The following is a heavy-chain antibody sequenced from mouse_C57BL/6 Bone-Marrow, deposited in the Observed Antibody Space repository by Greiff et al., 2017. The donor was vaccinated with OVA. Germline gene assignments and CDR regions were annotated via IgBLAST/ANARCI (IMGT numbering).Heavy chain of an antibody. V-gene: IGHV7-1*01. Sequence: EVKVVESGGGLVQSGRSLRLSCPTSGFTFSDFYMEWVRQAPGKGLEWIAASRNKANDYTTEYSASVKGRFIVSRDTSQSILYLQMNALRAEDTAIYYCARELDYWGQGTSVTVSS. CDR1: GFTFSDFY. CDR2: SRNKANDYTT. J-gene: IGHJ4*01. CDR3: ARELDY.